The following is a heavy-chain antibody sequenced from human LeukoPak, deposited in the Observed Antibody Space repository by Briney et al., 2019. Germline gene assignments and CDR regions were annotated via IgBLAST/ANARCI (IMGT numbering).Heavy chain of an antibody. CDR2: VYSGGNT. CDR1: GFTVSSDY. J-gene: IGHJ4*02. Sequence: GGSLRPSCTASGFTVSSDYMGWVRQAPGKGLEWVSVVYSGGNTYYADSVKGRFTISRDNSKNTLYLQMNSLRAEDTAVYYCAREPPGGGFDYWGQGTLVTVSS. CDR3: AREPPGGGFDY. D-gene: IGHD3-16*01. V-gene: IGHV3-66*01.